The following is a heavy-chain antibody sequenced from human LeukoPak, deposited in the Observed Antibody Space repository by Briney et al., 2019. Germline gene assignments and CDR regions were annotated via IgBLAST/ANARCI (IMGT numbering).Heavy chain of an antibody. Sequence: PSETLSLTCTVSGGSISTYYWSWIRQHPGKGLEWIGYVFYSGSTNYNPSLKSRVTISVDTSNNQFSLKLSSVTAADTAVYYCAREDADFWSGYDYWGQGTLVTVSS. CDR1: GGSISTYY. CDR2: VFYSGST. V-gene: IGHV4-59*12. CDR3: AREDADFWSGYDY. D-gene: IGHD3-3*01. J-gene: IGHJ4*02.